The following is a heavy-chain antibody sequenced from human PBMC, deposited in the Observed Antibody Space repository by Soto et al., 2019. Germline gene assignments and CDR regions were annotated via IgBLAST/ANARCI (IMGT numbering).Heavy chain of an antibody. CDR2: IYYSGST. V-gene: IGHV4-30-4*01. D-gene: IGHD3-10*01. Sequence: QVQLQESGPGLVKPSQTLSLTCTVSGGSISSGDYYWSWIRQPPGKGLEWIGYIYYSGSTYYNPSLKSRVTISVDTSKNQFPPKLGSVTAAGTAVYYCARVLRGWFGEFAGWFDPWGQGTLVTVSS. J-gene: IGHJ5*02. CDR1: GGSISSGDYY. CDR3: ARVLRGWFGEFAGWFDP.